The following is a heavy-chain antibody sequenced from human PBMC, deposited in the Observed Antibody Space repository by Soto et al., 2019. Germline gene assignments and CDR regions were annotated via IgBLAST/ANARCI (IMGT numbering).Heavy chain of an antibody. CDR2: ISGSGGAT. CDR1: GFTFSNYA. CDR3: AKRSGDFWSGFLDF. D-gene: IGHD3-3*01. Sequence: GGFLRLSCAASGFTFSNYAMNWVRQAPGKGLEWVSAISGSGGATYYADSVKGRFTISRDNSKNTLYLQVNSLRVEDTAVYYCAKRSGDFWSGFLDFWGQGTLVTVSS. V-gene: IGHV3-23*01. J-gene: IGHJ4*02.